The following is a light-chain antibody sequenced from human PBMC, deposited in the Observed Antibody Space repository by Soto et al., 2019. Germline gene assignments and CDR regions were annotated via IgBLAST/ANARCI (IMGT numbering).Light chain of an antibody. CDR3: QQYNSYPWT. CDR1: QSISSY. V-gene: IGKV1-5*01. Sequence: DIQMTQSPSSLSASVGDRVTITCRASQSISSYLNWYQHKPGKAPKLLIYDVSSLESGVPSRFSGSGSGTEFTLAISSLQPDDFATYYCQQYNSYPWTFGQGTKVDIK. J-gene: IGKJ1*01. CDR2: DVS.